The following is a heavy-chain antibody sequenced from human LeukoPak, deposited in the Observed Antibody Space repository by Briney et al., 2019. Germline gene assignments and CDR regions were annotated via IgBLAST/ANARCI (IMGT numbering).Heavy chain of an antibody. J-gene: IGHJ3*02. D-gene: IGHD3-10*01. V-gene: IGHV3-48*01. Sequence: PGDSLRLSCAASGFTFSAYNMNWVRQAPGKGLEWISYISFSGSTIYDADSVKGRFTVSRDNAENSLYLEMNNLRGEDTGIYYCARPDPFKSGWFGAFDIWGQGTMVTVSS. CDR2: ISFSGSTI. CDR3: ARPDPFKSGWFGAFDI. CDR1: GFTFSAYN.